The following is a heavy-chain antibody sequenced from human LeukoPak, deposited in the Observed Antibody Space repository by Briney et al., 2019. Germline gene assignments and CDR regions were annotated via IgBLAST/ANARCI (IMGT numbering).Heavy chain of an antibody. CDR1: GGSFSGYY. D-gene: IGHD2-2*01. J-gene: IGHJ6*02. Sequence: SETLSLTCAVYGGSFSGYYWSWIRQPPGKGLEWIGYIYYSGSTNYNPSLKSRVTISVDTSKNQFSLKLSSVTAADTAVYYCARARGKDCSSTSCYLPYYYGMDVWGQGTTVTVSS. CDR3: ARARGKDCSSTSCYLPYYYGMDV. CDR2: IYYSGST. V-gene: IGHV4-59*01.